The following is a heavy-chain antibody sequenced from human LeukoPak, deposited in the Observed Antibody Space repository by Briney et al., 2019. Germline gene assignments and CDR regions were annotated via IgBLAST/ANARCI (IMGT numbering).Heavy chain of an antibody. D-gene: IGHD1-26*01. CDR2: IRSKANSYAT. V-gene: IGHV3-73*01. CDR1: GFTFSGSA. J-gene: IGHJ4*02. CDR3: TTRPHIVGATTFDY. Sequence: GGSLRLSCAASGFTFSGSAMHRVRQASGKGLEWVGRIRSKANSYATAYAASVKGRFTISRDDSKNTAYLQMNSLKTEDTAVYYCTTRPHIVGATTFDYWGQGTLVTVSS.